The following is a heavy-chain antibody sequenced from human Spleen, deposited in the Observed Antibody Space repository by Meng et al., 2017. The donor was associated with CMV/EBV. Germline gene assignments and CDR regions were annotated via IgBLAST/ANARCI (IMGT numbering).Heavy chain of an antibody. J-gene: IGHJ6*02. CDR2: ISSSSSYI. D-gene: IGHD3-3*01. CDR1: GFTFSSYA. V-gene: IGHV3-21*01. CDR3: ARDITYYDFWSGYGTYGMDV. Sequence: SLKISCAASGFTFSSYAMSWVRQAPGKGLEWVSSISSSSSYIYYADSVKGRFTISRDNAKNSLYLQMNSLRAEDTAVYYCARDITYYDFWSGYGTYGMDVWGQGTTVTAS.